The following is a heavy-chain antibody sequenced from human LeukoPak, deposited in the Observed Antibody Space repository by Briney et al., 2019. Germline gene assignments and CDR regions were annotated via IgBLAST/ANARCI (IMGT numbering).Heavy chain of an antibody. CDR1: GGSISSYY. Sequence: SENLSLTCTVSGGSISSYYWSWIRQPPGKGLEWIGYIYYSGSTNYNPSLKSRVTISVDTSKNQFSLKLSSVTAADTAVYYCARYVGFGLDYWGQGTLVTVSS. J-gene: IGHJ4*02. CDR3: ARYVGFGLDY. V-gene: IGHV4-59*08. CDR2: IYYSGST. D-gene: IGHD3-16*01.